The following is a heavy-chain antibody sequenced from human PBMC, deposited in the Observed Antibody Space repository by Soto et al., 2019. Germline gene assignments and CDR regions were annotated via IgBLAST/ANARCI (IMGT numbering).Heavy chain of an antibody. CDR3: ARGTLWNGYQFFDY. CDR2: IKQDGSEK. J-gene: IGHJ4*02. CDR1: GFTFSSYW. Sequence: LRLSCAGSGFTFSSYWMSWVRQAPGKGLEWVANIKQDGSEKYYVDSVRGRFTISRDNAKNSLYLQMSGLRAEDTAVFYCARGTLWNGYQFFDYWGQGTLVTVSS. D-gene: IGHD3-3*01. V-gene: IGHV3-7*01.